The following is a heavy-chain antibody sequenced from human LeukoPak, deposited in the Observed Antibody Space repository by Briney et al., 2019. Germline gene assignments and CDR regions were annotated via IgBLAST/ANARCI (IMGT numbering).Heavy chain of an antibody. CDR2: IYTSGST. V-gene: IGHV4-4*09. Sequence: SETLSLTCTVSGGSISSYYWSWIRQPPGKGLEWSGYIYTSGSTNYNPSLKSRVTISVDTSKNQFSLKLSSVTAADTAVYYCARLKTINAARWGQPWYFDYWGQGTLVTVSS. D-gene: IGHD6-6*01. J-gene: IGHJ4*02. CDR3: ARLKTINAARWGQPWYFDY. CDR1: GGSISSYY.